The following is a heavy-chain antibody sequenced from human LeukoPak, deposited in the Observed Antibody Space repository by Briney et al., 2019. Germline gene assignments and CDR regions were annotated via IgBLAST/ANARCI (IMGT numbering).Heavy chain of an antibody. CDR2: ISAYNGNT. J-gene: IGHJ5*02. CDR3: ARFYYGSGSYYYNWFDP. CDR1: GYTFTSYG. D-gene: IGHD3-10*01. V-gene: IGHV1-18*01. Sequence: GASVTVSCKASGYTFTSYGISWVRQAPGQGLEWMGWISAYNGNTNYAQKLQGRVTMTTDTSTSTAYMELRSLRSDDTAVYYCARFYYGSGSYYYNWFDPWGQGTLVTVSS.